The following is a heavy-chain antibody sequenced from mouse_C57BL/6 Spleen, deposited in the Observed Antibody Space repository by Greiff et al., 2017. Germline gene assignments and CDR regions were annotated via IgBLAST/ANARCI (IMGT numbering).Heavy chain of an antibody. D-gene: IGHD2-1*01. J-gene: IGHJ4*01. CDR2: INPNNGGT. V-gene: IGHV1-26*01. CDR3: ANIDYGNYVGAMDY. Sequence: EVQLQQSGPELVKPGASVKISCKASGYTFTDYYMNWVKQSHGKSLEWIGDINPNNGGTSYNQKFKGKATLTVDKSSSTAYMELRSLTSEDSAVYYCANIDYGNYVGAMDYWGQGTSVTVSS. CDR1: GYTFTDYY.